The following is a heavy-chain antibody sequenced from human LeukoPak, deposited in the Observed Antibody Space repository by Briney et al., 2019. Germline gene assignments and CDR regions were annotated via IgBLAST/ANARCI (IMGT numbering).Heavy chain of an antibody. CDR1: GGSISTYY. Sequence: TSETLSLTCTISGGSISTYYWSWIRQPPGKGLEWIGYIYYSGSTNYNPSLKSRVTISVDTSKNQFSLKLSSVTAADTAVYYCARGSIVGASNWFDPWGQGTLVTVSS. D-gene: IGHD1-26*01. CDR2: IYYSGST. V-gene: IGHV4-59*12. CDR3: ARGSIVGASNWFDP. J-gene: IGHJ5*02.